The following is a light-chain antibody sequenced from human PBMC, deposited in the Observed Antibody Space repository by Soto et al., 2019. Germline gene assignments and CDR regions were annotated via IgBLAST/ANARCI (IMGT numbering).Light chain of an antibody. CDR2: GAS. CDR3: QQYNNWPSGT. V-gene: IGKV3-15*01. CDR1: QSVSSN. J-gene: IGKJ3*01. Sequence: EIVMTQSPATLSVSPGERATLSCRASQSVSSNLAWYQQKPGQAPRLLIYGASTRATGIPARFSGSGSGTEFTLTVSSLPSEDFAVYYCQQYNNWPSGTFGPGTKVDIK.